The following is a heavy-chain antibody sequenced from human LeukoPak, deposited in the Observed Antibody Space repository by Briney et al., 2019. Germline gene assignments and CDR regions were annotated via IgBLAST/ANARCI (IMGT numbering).Heavy chain of an antibody. D-gene: IGHD1-26*01. V-gene: IGHV3-30*03. Sequence: PGRSLRLSCAGSGFTFSNYGMHWVRQAPGKGPEWVAVISYDGTNKYYADSVKGRFTISRDNSKNTLYLQMSSLSGEDTAMYYCARMLMGATPPYDWGQGTLVAVSS. CDR1: GFTFSNYG. CDR2: ISYDGTNK. CDR3: ARMLMGATPPYD. J-gene: IGHJ4*02.